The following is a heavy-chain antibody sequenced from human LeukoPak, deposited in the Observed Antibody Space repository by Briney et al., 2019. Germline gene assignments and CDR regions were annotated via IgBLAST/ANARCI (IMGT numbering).Heavy chain of an antibody. CDR3: VRGSSDWNGMDV. J-gene: IGHJ6*02. CDR1: GFTFSNHW. V-gene: IGHV3-74*01. CDR2: IHIDGSRK. Sequence: GGSLRLSCAASGFTFSNHWMHWVRQVPGKGLVSVSRIHIDGSRKSYADSVKGRFIISRDNAKNTLNLQMNNLGVEDTAVYYCVRGSSDWNGMDVWGQGTTVTVSS. D-gene: IGHD6-19*01.